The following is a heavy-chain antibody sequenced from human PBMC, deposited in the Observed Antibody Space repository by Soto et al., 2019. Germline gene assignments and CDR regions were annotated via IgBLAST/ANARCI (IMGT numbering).Heavy chain of an antibody. CDR1: GFKFYSYA. CDR3: VRGGGGGLFDP. J-gene: IGHJ5*02. CDR2: VSASGGNT. V-gene: IGHV3-23*01. Sequence: PGGSLRLSCAGSGFKFYSYAMTWVRQAPGKGLEWVSGVSASGGNTYYVDSVKGQFTISRDNAKRSLYLQMMSLTAEDTAIYYCVRGGGGGLFDPWGQGTMVTVSS. D-gene: IGHD2-15*01.